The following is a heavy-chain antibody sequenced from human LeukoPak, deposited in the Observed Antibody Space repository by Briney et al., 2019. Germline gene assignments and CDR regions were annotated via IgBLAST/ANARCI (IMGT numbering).Heavy chain of an antibody. CDR2: IHYRGST. CDR3: ARVAPNHYDFWSGYPDY. CDR1: GGSIGPNY. Sequence: PSETLSLTCTVSGGSIGPNYCSWIRQPPGKGLEWIGYIHYRGSTNYNPSLKSRVTVSADTSKNQFSLKLTSLTAADTAVYYCARVAPNHYDFWSGYPDYWGQGTLVTVSS. D-gene: IGHD3-3*01. V-gene: IGHV4-59*01. J-gene: IGHJ4*02.